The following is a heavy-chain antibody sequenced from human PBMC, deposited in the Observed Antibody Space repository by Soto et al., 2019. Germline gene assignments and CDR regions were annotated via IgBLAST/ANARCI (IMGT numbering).Heavy chain of an antibody. Sequence: SEXLSLTCTVSGGSISSSSYYWGWIRQPPGKGLEWIGSIYDSGSTYYNPSLKSRVTISVDTSKNQFSLKLSSVTAADTAVYYCARLRRFLEWCDAFDIWGQGTMVTVSS. D-gene: IGHD3-3*01. CDR3: ARLRRFLEWCDAFDI. J-gene: IGHJ3*02. V-gene: IGHV4-39*01. CDR1: GGSISSSSYY. CDR2: IYDSGST.